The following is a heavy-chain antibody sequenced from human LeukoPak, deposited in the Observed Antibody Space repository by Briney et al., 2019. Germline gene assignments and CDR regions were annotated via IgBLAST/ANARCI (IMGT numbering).Heavy chain of an antibody. CDR2: ISSRSTTI. CDR3: AGAYSAYDPFDY. J-gene: IGHJ4*02. D-gene: IGHD5-12*01. CDR1: GFTFSSYS. V-gene: IGHV3-48*01. Sequence: PGGSLRLSCAASGFTFSSYSMNWVRQAPGKGLEWVSYISSRSTTISHADSVKGRFTISRDNAKNSLYPQMNSLRAEDTAIYFCAGAYSAYDPFDYWGQGILVTVSS.